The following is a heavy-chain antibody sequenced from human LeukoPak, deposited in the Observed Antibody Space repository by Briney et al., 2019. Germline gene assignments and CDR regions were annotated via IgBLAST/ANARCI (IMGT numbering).Heavy chain of an antibody. D-gene: IGHD6-19*01. CDR1: GFTFDDYG. Sequence: GGSLRLSCAASGFTFDDYGLSWVRQAPGKGLEWVSTINWNGGSTGYADSVKGRFTISRDNAKNSLYLQMNSLRAEDTALYYCARVSDISVAAYFDYWGQGTLVTVSS. CDR3: ARVSDISVAAYFDY. J-gene: IGHJ4*02. V-gene: IGHV3-20*04. CDR2: INWNGGST.